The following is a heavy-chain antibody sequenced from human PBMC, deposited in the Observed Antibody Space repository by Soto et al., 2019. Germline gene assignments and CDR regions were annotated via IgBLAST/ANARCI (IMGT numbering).Heavy chain of an antibody. D-gene: IGHD3-3*02. V-gene: IGHV3-7*01. CDR2: IKQDGSEK. J-gene: IGHJ6*03. CDR3: ARDTPTFSEGYYYYYMDV. CDR1: GFTFSSYW. Sequence: GGSLRLSCAASGFTFSSYWMSWVRQAPGKGLEWVANIKQDGSEKYYVDSVKGRFTISRDNAKNSLYLQMNSLRAEDTAVYYCARDTPTFSEGYYYYYMDVWGKGTTVTVSS.